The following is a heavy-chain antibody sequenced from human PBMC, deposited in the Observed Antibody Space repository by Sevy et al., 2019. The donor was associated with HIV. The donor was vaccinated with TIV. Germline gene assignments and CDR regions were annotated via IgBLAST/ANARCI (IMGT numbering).Heavy chain of an antibody. CDR3: AREGSSKPHDY. CDR2: LSFACGRI. Sequence: GGSLRLSCVASGFTFSKYSMSWVRQTPGKGLEWVSTLSFACGRINYADSVKGRFTMSRDDSRNTFYLQMDSLRAEDTAIYYCAREGSSKPHDYGGQGTLVTVSS. D-gene: IGHD2-2*01. V-gene: IGHV3-23*01. CDR1: GFTFSKYS. J-gene: IGHJ4*02.